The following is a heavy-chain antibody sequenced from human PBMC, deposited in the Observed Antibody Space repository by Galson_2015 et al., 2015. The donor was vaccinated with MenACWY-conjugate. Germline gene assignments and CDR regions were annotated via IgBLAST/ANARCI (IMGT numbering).Heavy chain of an antibody. D-gene: IGHD1-26*01. J-gene: IGHJ4*02. Sequence: SLRLSCAASGFTFSTYWMHWVRQAPGKGLVWVSRINSGGRSTSYADSVKGRFTISRDNAKNTLYLQMNSLRAEDTAVYYCARLGGNYRTASHFDYWGQGTPVTVSS. V-gene: IGHV3-74*01. CDR1: GFTFSTYW. CDR3: ARLGGNYRTASHFDY. CDR2: INSGGRST.